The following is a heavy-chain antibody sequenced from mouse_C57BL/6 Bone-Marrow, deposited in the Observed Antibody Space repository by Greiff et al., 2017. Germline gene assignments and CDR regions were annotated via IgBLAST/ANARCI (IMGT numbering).Heavy chain of an antibody. D-gene: IGHD4-1*01. CDR3: ARRWVYAMDY. J-gene: IGHJ4*01. V-gene: IGHV1-54*01. Sequence: QVQLKESGAELVRPGTSVKVSCKASGYAFTNSLIEWVKQRPGQGLEWIGVINPGSGGTNYNEKFKGKATLTADKSSSTAYMQLSSLTSEDSAVYFCARRWVYAMDYWGQGTSVTVSS. CDR2: INPGSGGT. CDR1: GYAFTNSL.